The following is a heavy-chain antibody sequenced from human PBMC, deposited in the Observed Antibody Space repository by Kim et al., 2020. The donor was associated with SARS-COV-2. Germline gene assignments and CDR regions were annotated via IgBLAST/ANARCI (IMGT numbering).Heavy chain of an antibody. V-gene: IGHV1-69*13. Sequence: SVKVSCKASGGTFSSYAISWVRQAPGQGLEWMGGIIPIFGTANYAQKFQGRVTITADESTSTAYMELSSLRSEDTAVYYCSIAAAAPYYYYGMDVWGQGTTVTVSS. CDR3: SIAAAAPYYYYGMDV. D-gene: IGHD6-13*01. CDR1: GGTFSSYA. CDR2: IIPIFGTA. J-gene: IGHJ6*02.